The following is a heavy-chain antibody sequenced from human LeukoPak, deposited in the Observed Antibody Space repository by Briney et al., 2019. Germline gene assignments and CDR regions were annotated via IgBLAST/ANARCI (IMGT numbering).Heavy chain of an antibody. Sequence: ASVKVSCKATGYTFTTYYMHWVRQAPGQGLEWMGIIHPSGGSTSNAQKFQGRVTMTRDTSTSTVYMELSSLRSEDTAMSFCAREGGCSSTSCYGSHAFDIWGQGTMVTVSS. CDR3: AREGGCSSTSCYGSHAFDI. CDR2: IHPSGGST. V-gene: IGHV1-46*01. D-gene: IGHD2-2*01. CDR1: GYTFTTYY. J-gene: IGHJ3*02.